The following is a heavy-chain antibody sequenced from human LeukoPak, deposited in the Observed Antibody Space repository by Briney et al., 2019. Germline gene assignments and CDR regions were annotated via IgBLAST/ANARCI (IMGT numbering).Heavy chain of an antibody. D-gene: IGHD3-22*01. CDR2: IIPIVGTA. Sequence: SVKVSCKASGGTFSSYAISWVRQAPGQGLEWMGGIIPIVGTANYAQKFQGRVTITADESTSTAYMELSSLRSEDTAVYYCAHLPVDYYDSSGYTAEDIWGQGTMVTVSS. CDR3: AHLPVDYYDSSGYTAEDI. V-gene: IGHV1-69*13. J-gene: IGHJ3*02. CDR1: GGTFSSYA.